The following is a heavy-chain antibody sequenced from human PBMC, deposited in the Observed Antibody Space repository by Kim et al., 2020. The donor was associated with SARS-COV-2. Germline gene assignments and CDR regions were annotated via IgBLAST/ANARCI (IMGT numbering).Heavy chain of an antibody. CDR3: TGSGSYYNGEAYFDY. Sequence: SETLSLTCTVSGGSISSGGYYWSWIRQHPGKGLEWIGYIYYSGSTYHNPSLKSRVTISVDTSKNQFSLKLSSVTAADTAVYYCTGSGSYYNGEAYFDYWGQGTLVTVSS. CDR1: GGSISSGGYY. J-gene: IGHJ4*02. V-gene: IGHV4-31*03. D-gene: IGHD3-10*01. CDR2: IYYSGST.